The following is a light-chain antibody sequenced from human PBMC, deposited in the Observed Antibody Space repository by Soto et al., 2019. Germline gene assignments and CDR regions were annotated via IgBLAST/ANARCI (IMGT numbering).Light chain of an antibody. Sequence: QSALTQPVSVSGSPGQSITISCTGTSSDVGGYNYVSWYQQHPGKAPKLMIYDVSNRPSGVSNRFSGSKSGNTASLTISGLQAEDEADYYCSSYTSSSTLLSVFGTGTKLTV. CDR1: SSDVGGYNY. CDR2: DVS. CDR3: SSYTSSSTLLSV. J-gene: IGLJ1*01. V-gene: IGLV2-14*01.